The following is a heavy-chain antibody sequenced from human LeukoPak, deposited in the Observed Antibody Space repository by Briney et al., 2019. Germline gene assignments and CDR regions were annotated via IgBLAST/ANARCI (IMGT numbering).Heavy chain of an antibody. D-gene: IGHD1-26*01. CDR3: ARGRSRGGAYLFDY. Sequence: ASVKVSCKASGYTFTSYDINWVRQATGQGLEWMGWMNPNSGNTGYAQKFQGRVTTTRNTSISTAYMELSSLRSEDTAVYYCARGRSRGGAYLFDYWGQGTLVTVPS. V-gene: IGHV1-8*01. CDR1: GYTFTSYD. CDR2: MNPNSGNT. J-gene: IGHJ4*02.